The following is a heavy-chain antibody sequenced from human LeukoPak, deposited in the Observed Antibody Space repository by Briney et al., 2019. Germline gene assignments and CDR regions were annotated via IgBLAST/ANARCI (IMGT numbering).Heavy chain of an antibody. CDR1: GYTFTGYY. V-gene: IGHV1-2*02. D-gene: IGHD3-3*01. CDR2: INPNSGGT. CDR3: ARWSVTPEGFDI. Sequence: EASVKVSCKASGYTFTGYYMHWVRQAPGQGLEWMGWINPNSGGTNYAQKFQGRVTMTRDTSISTAYMELSRLRSDDTAVYYRARWSVTPEGFDIWGQGTMVTVSS. J-gene: IGHJ3*02.